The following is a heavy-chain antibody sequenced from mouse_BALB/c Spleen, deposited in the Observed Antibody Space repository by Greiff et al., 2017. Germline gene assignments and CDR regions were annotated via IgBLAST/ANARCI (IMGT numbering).Heavy chain of an antibody. CDR3: ASYDYDAMDY. J-gene: IGHJ4*01. V-gene: IGHV1S127*01. CDR1: GYSFTSYW. Sequence: VQLQQSGPQLVRPGASVKISCKASGYSFTSYWMHWVKQRPGQGLEWIGMIDPSDSETRLNQKFKDKATLTVDKSSSTAYMQLSSPTSEDSAVYYCASYDYDAMDYWGQGTSVTVSS. CDR2: IDPSDSET.